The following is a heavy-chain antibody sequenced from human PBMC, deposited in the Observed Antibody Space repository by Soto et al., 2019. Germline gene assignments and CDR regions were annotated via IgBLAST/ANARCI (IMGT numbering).Heavy chain of an antibody. V-gene: IGHV4-34*01. J-gene: IGHJ5*02. D-gene: IGHD6-13*01. CDR3: ARAAERSIAAAGSFGNWFDP. CDR1: GGSFSGYY. Sequence: SETLSLTCAVYGGSFSGYYWSWIRQPPGKGLEWIGEINHSGSTNYNPSLKSRVTISVDTSKNQFSLKLSSVTAADTAVYYCARAAERSIAAAGSFGNWFDPWGQGTLVTVS. CDR2: INHSGST.